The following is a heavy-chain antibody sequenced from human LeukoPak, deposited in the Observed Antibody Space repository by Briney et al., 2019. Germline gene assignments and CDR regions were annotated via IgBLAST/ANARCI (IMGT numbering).Heavy chain of an antibody. Sequence: GGSLRLSCAASGFTFSNYWMTWVRQSPGKGLEWVAIIEPDGSDSYSVDSEKGRFTVSRDNAKNSLYLQMSSLRAEDTAVYYCARGGHRQKEFWGQGTLVTVSS. J-gene: IGHJ4*02. CDR2: IEPDGSDS. D-gene: IGHD3-10*01. CDR3: ARGGHRQKEF. CDR1: GFTFSNYW. V-gene: IGHV3-7*01.